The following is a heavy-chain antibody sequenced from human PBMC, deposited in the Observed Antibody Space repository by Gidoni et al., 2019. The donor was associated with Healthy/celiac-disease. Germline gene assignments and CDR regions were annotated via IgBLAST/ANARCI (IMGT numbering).Heavy chain of an antibody. CDR1: GFTFSSYA. J-gene: IGHJ3*02. V-gene: IGHV3-23*01. Sequence: EVQLLESGGGLVQPGGSLRLSCAASGFTFSSYAMSWVRQAPGKGLEWGSAISGSGGSTYYADSVKGRFTISRDNSKNTLYLQMNSLRAEDTAVYYCAKEGGIIVVVPAAMENAFDIWGQGTMVTVSS. D-gene: IGHD2-2*01. CDR3: AKEGGIIVVVPAAMENAFDI. CDR2: ISGSGGST.